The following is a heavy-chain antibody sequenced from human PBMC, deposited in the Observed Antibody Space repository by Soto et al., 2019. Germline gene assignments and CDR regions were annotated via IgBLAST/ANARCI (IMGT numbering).Heavy chain of an antibody. CDR1: GGSVSSGGYF. D-gene: IGHD4-17*01. CDR2: IYNSGST. CDR3: ARSEATVLDY. V-gene: IGHV4-30-4*01. Sequence: SETLSLTCTVSGGSVSSGGYFWSWIRQPPGEGLEWIGHIYNSGSTYSNPSLRGRVTISIDTSKSQFSLKLNSVTAADTAVYYCARSEATVLDYWGQGTLVTVSS. J-gene: IGHJ4*02.